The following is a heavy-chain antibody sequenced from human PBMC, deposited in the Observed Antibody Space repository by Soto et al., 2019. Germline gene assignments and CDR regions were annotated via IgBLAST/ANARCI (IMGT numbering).Heavy chain of an antibody. V-gene: IGHV1-46*01. CDR3: ARVDSSGSLDY. CDR2: MHPDGGST. D-gene: IGHD3-22*01. J-gene: IGHJ4*02. CDR1: GYTFTKYY. Sequence: QVQLVQSGAEVKKPGASVKVSCKASGYTFTKYYMHWVRQAPGQGLGWMGIMHPDGGSTSYAQKFQGRVTLTRDMSTGTVYMELSSLRAEDTAVYYCARVDSSGSLDYWGQGTLVTVSS.